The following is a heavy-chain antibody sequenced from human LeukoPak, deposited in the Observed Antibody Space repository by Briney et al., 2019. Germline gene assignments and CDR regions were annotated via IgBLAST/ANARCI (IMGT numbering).Heavy chain of an antibody. J-gene: IGHJ4*02. Sequence: ASVKVSCKASGYTFTSYAMNWVRQAPGQGLEWMGWMNPNSGNTGYAQKFQGRVTITRNTSISTAYMELSSLRSEDTAVYYCARGMPRTTVTTNFDYWGQGTLVTVSS. CDR3: ARGMPRTTVTTNFDY. D-gene: IGHD4-17*01. CDR1: GYTFTSYA. CDR2: MNPNSGNT. V-gene: IGHV1-8*03.